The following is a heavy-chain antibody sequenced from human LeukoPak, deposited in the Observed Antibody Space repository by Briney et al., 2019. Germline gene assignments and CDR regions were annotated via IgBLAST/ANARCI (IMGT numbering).Heavy chain of an antibody. D-gene: IGHD6-19*01. J-gene: IGHJ4*02. V-gene: IGHV4-39*01. CDR2: IYYSGST. Sequence: SETLSLTCTVSGGSISSSSYYWGWIRQPPGKGLEWIGNIYYSGSTYYNPSLKSRVTISVDTSKNQFSLKLSSVTAADTAVYYCARGRRIAVAGTRRYYFDYWGQGTLVTVSS. CDR3: ARGRRIAVAGTRRYYFDY. CDR1: GGSISSSSYY.